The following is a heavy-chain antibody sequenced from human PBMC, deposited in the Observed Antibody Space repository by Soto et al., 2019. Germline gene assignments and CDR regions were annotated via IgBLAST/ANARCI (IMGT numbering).Heavy chain of an antibody. V-gene: IGHV1-69*13. CDR1: GGTFSSYA. Sequence: SVKVSCKASGGTFSSYAISWVRQAPGQGLEWMGGIIPISGTANYAQKFQGRVTITADESTSTAYMELSSLRSEDTAVYYCVRSQGSSTSLEIYYYYYYGMDVWGQGTTVTVSS. CDR3: VRSQGSSTSLEIYYYYYYGMDV. J-gene: IGHJ6*02. D-gene: IGHD2-2*01. CDR2: IIPISGTA.